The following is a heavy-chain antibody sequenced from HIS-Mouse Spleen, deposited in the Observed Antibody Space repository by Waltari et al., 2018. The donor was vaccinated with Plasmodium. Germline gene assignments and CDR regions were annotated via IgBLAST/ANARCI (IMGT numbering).Heavy chain of an antibody. D-gene: IGHD1-26*01. CDR1: VVSICSGGYS. CDR3: ARWVGNWFDP. CDR2: IYYSGST. Sequence: QVQLQESGPGLVKPSQTLSLTCSVSVVSICSGGYSLSWIRPHPGKGLEWIGYIYYSGSTYYNPSLKSRVTISVDTSKNQFSLKVNSVTAADTAVYYCARWVGNWFDPWGQGTLVTVSS. J-gene: IGHJ5*02. V-gene: IGHV4-31*03.